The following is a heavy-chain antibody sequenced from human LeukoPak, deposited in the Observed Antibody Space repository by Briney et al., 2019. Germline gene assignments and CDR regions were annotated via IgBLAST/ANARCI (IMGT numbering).Heavy chain of an antibody. V-gene: IGHV4-59*08. Sequence: PSETLSLTCTVSGGSISSYYWSWIRQPPGKGLEWIGYIYYSGSTNYNPSLKSRVTISVDTSKNQFSLKLSSATAADTAVYYCARVGRSGFHDAFDIWGQGTMVTVSS. CDR1: GGSISSYY. D-gene: IGHD6-19*01. J-gene: IGHJ3*02. CDR3: ARVGRSGFHDAFDI. CDR2: IYYSGST.